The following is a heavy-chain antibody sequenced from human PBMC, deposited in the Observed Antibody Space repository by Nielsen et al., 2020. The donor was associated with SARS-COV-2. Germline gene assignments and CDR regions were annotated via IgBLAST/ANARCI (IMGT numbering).Heavy chain of an antibody. V-gene: IGHV4-30-2*01. D-gene: IGHD3-16*01. CDR3: ARGGRITFGGADDAFDI. CDR2: IYHSGRT. J-gene: IGHJ3*02. CDR1: GGSISSGGYS. Sequence: SETLSLTCAVSGGSISSGGYSWSWNQQPPGKGLEWIGYIYHSGRTYYNPSLKSRVTISVDRSKNQFSLKLSSVTAADTAVYYCARGGRITFGGADDAFDIWGQGTMVTVSS.